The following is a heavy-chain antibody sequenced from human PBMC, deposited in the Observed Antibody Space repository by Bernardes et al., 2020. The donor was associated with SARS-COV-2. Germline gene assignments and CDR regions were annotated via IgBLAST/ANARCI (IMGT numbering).Heavy chain of an antibody. CDR1: GFTFSDHY. Sequence: GALRLSCAASGFTFSDHYMYWVRQAPGKGLEWVGRTRNKANSYTTEYAASVKGRFTISRDDSRNSLYLQMNSLKTEDTAMYYCVRISYGDYFDYWGQGTLVTVSS. CDR3: VRISYGDYFDY. D-gene: IGHD4-17*01. V-gene: IGHV3-72*01. J-gene: IGHJ4*02. CDR2: TRNKANSYTT.